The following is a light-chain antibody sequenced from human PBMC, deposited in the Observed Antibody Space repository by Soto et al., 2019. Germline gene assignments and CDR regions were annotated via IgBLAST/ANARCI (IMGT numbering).Light chain of an antibody. V-gene: IGKV3-11*01. CDR3: QQCSSWIT. Sequence: EIELTQSPATLSLLPGDRATLSCRASQSVGSSLAWYQHKAGQAPRLLLYDASNRATGIPARFSGSASGTQFTLTITSLEPEDFAVYYCQQCSSWITFGQGTRLEIE. CDR1: QSVGSS. J-gene: IGKJ5*01. CDR2: DAS.